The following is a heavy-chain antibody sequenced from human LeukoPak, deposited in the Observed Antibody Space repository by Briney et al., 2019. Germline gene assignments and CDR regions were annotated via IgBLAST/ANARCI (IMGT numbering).Heavy chain of an antibody. CDR2: INHSGST. V-gene: IGHV4-34*01. J-gene: IGHJ4*02. D-gene: IGHD3-3*01. CDR1: GGSFSGYY. CDR3: ARAYYDFWSGSRSAHDY. Sequence: PSETLSLTCAVYGGSFSGYYWSWIRQPPGRGLEWIGEINHSGSTNYNPSLKSRVTISVDTSKNQFSLKLSSVTAADTAVYYCARAYYDFWSGSRSAHDYWGQGTLVTVSS.